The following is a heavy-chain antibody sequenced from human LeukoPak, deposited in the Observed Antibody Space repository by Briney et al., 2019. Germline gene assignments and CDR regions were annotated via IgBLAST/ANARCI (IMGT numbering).Heavy chain of an antibody. D-gene: IGHD1-26*01. Sequence: GASVKVSCKASGYTFTSYGISWVRQAPGQGLEWMGWISAYNGNTNYAQKLQGRVTMTTDTSTSTAYMELRSLRSDDTAVYYCASDEQYSGSYLYYFDYWGQGTLVTVSS. J-gene: IGHJ4*02. CDR3: ASDEQYSGSYLYYFDY. V-gene: IGHV1-18*01. CDR2: ISAYNGNT. CDR1: GYTFTSYG.